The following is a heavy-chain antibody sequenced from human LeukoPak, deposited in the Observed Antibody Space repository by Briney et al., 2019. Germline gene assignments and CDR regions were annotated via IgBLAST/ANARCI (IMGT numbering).Heavy chain of an antibody. CDR3: ARGESDILTGDARYYFDY. CDR1: GGSISSGGYY. J-gene: IGHJ4*02. V-gene: IGHV4-31*03. CDR2: IYYSGST. D-gene: IGHD3-9*01. Sequence: SETLSLTCTVSGGSISSGGYYWSWIRQHPGKGLEWIGYIYYSGSTYYNPSLKSRVTISVDTSKNQFSLKLSSVTAADTAVYYCARGESDILTGDARYYFDYWGQGTLVTVSS.